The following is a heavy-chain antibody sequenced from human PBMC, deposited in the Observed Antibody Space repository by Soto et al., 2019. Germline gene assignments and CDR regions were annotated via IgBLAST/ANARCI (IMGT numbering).Heavy chain of an antibody. Sequence: SVKVSCKASGGTFSSYTISWVRQAPGQGLEWMGRIIPILGIANYAQKFQGRVTITADKSTSTAYMELSSLRSEDTAVYYCASQPQYDYVWGSYRPLDYWGQGTLVTVSS. CDR3: ASQPQYDYVWGSYRPLDY. D-gene: IGHD3-16*02. V-gene: IGHV1-69*02. CDR1: GGTFSSYT. CDR2: IIPILGIA. J-gene: IGHJ4*02.